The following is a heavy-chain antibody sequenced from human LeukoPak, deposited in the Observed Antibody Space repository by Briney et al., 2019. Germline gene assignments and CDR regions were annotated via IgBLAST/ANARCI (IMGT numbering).Heavy chain of an antibody. D-gene: IGHD3-10*02. V-gene: IGHV3-53*01. CDR2: IYSGGST. CDR1: GFTVRSNY. J-gene: IGHJ6*04. CDR3: AELGITMIGGV. Sequence: GGSLRFSCAASGFTVRSNYMSWVRQAPGKGVEWVSVIYSGGSTYYADSVKGRFTISRDNSKNTLYLQMNSLRAEDTAVYYCAELGITMIGGVWGKGTTVTISS.